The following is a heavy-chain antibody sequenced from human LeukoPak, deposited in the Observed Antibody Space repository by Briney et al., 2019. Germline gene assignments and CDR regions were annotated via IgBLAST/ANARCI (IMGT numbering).Heavy chain of an antibody. CDR1: GFTYSSYD. J-gene: IGHJ4*02. CDR3: ARDPANIAARFDY. CDR2: ISGGGVST. V-gene: IGHV3-23*01. Sequence: GGSLRLSCAASGFTYSSYDMSWVRQAPGKGLEWVSGISGGGVSTYYADSVKGRFTISRDNAKNSLYLQMNSLRAEDTAVYYCARDPANIAARFDYWGQGTLVTVSS. D-gene: IGHD6-6*01.